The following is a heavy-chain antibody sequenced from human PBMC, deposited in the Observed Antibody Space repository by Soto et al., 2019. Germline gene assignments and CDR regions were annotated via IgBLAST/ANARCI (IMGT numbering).Heavy chain of an antibody. Sequence: QVQLQESGPGLVKPTGTLSLTCAVSGGSISSSNWWSWVRQPPGKGLEWIGEIYHSGSTNYNPSLKSRVTISVDKSKNQFSLKLSPVTAADTAVNYCARVGVAATSRYFDYWGQGTLVTVSS. CDR3: ARVGVAATSRYFDY. CDR2: IYHSGST. V-gene: IGHV4-4*02. D-gene: IGHD2-15*01. J-gene: IGHJ4*02. CDR1: GGSISSSNW.